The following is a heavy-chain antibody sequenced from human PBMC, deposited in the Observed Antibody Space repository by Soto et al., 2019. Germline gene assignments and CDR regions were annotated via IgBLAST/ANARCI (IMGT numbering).Heavy chain of an antibody. J-gene: IGHJ4*02. Sequence: SGGSLRLSCAASGYTFRTNDMSWVRHAPGKGLEWVSGISGTDGSTSYIDSVKGRFTISRDDSENTLYLQMNSLRAEDTAVYYCAKRACSTASCSYFDYWGQGTLVTVSS. CDR1: GYTFRTND. CDR3: AKRACSTASCSYFDY. V-gene: IGHV3-23*01. D-gene: IGHD2-2*01. CDR2: ISGTDGST.